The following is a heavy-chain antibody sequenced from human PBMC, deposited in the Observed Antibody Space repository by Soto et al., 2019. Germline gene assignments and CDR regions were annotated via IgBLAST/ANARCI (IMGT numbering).Heavy chain of an antibody. J-gene: IGHJ6*02. Sequence: SETLSLTCTVSGDSVTSVSDYWSWIRQPPGKGLEWIGYIYYSGSADYNPSLGSRVTISVDTSKNQFSLKLTSVTAADTAVYYCARGVGFGYYYYHMDLWGQGTTVTVSS. V-gene: IGHV4-61*01. CDR1: GDSVTSVSDY. CDR2: IYYSGSA. CDR3: ARGVGFGYYYYHMDL. D-gene: IGHD3-10*01.